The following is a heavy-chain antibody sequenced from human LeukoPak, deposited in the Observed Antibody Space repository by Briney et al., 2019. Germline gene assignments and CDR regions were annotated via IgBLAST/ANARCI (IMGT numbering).Heavy chain of an antibody. D-gene: IGHD2-2*01. CDR3: ARDLDWGEVGYCSSTSCSISDY. CDR1: GYSISSGYY. Sequence: SETLSLTCTVSGYSISSGYYWGWIRPLPGKGLEWIGSIYHSGSTYYNPSLKSRVTISVDTSKNQFSLKLSSVTAADTAVYYCARDLDWGEVGYCSSTSCSISDYWGQGTLVTVSS. CDR2: IYHSGST. V-gene: IGHV4-38-2*02. J-gene: IGHJ4*02.